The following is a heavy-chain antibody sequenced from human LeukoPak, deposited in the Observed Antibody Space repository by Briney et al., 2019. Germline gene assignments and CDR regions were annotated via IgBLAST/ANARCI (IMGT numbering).Heavy chain of an antibody. CDR2: IYHSGST. D-gene: IGHD5-12*01. V-gene: IGHV4-30-2*02. Sequence: SQTLSLTCAVSGGSISSGGYSWSWIRQPPGKGLEWIGYIYHSGSTYYNPSLKSRVTISVDTSKNQFSLKLSSVTAADTAVYYCARFSGYDPSHDYWGQGTLVTVSS. CDR3: ARFSGYDPSHDY. CDR1: GGSISSGGYS. J-gene: IGHJ4*02.